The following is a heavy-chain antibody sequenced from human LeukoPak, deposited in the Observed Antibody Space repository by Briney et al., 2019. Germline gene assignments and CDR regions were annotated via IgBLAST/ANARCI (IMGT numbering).Heavy chain of an antibody. Sequence: ASVKVSCKASGYTFTSYYMHWVRQAPGQGLEWMGIINPSGGSTSYAQKFQGRVTMTRDMSTSTVYMELSSLRSEDTAVYYCARDLRIATEPDKDAFDIWGQGTMVTVSS. D-gene: IGHD1-14*01. CDR3: ARDLRIATEPDKDAFDI. CDR2: INPSGGST. CDR1: GYTFTSYY. J-gene: IGHJ3*02. V-gene: IGHV1-46*01.